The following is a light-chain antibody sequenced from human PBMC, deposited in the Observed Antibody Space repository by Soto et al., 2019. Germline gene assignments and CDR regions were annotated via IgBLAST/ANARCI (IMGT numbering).Light chain of an antibody. V-gene: IGKV3-20*01. CDR3: QQYGSSPWT. Sequence: EIVLTQSPGTLSLSPGERATLSCRASQSVSSSYLAWYQQKPGQAPRLLIYAASSRATGIPDRFSGSGSGTDFTLTISRLEPEDLAVYYCQQYGSSPWTFGQGTKVDIK. CDR1: QSVSSSY. CDR2: AAS. J-gene: IGKJ1*01.